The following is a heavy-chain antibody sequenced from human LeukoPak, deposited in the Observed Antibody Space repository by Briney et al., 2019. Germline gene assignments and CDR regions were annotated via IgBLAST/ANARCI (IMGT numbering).Heavy chain of an antibody. CDR2: IYYSGST. J-gene: IGHJ6*03. CDR3: ARDLTGTTSGYYYYYMDV. V-gene: IGHV4-39*07. Sequence: SETLSLTCTVSGGSISSSSYYWGWIRQPPGKGLEWIGSIYYSGSTYYNPSPKSRVTISVDTSKNQFSLKLSSVTAADTAVYYCARDLTGTTSGYYYYYMDVWGKGTTVTVSS. D-gene: IGHD1-7*01. CDR1: GGSISSSSYY.